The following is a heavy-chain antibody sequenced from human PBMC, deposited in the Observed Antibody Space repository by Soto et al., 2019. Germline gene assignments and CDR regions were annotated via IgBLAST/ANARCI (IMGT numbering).Heavy chain of an antibody. CDR2: FDPEDGET. CDR1: GYTLTELS. CDR3: ATHYCDSSGYYYDY. D-gene: IGHD3-22*01. J-gene: IGHJ4*02. Sequence: ASVKVSCKVSGYTLTELSMHWVRQAPGKGPEWMGGFDPEDGETIYAQKFQGRVTMTEDTSTDTAYMELSSLRSEDTAVYYCATHYCDSSGYYYDYWGQGTLVTVSS. V-gene: IGHV1-24*01.